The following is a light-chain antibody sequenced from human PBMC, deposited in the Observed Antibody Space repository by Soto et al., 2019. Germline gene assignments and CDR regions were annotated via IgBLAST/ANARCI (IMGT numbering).Light chain of an antibody. CDR1: QSVSSSY. J-gene: IGKJ3*01. CDR2: GAS. Sequence: EIVLTQSPGTLSLSPGERATLSCRASQSVSSSYLAWYQQKPGQAPRLLIYGASSRATGIPDRFNGGGSGTDFTLTISRLEPEDCAVYYCQRYGSSLFTFGPGTKLDIK. V-gene: IGKV3-20*01. CDR3: QRYGSSLFT.